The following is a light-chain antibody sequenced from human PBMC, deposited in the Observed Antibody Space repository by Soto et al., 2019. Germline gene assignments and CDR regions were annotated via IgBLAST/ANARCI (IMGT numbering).Light chain of an antibody. J-gene: IGLJ3*02. CDR3: QSYDSSLSAVV. Sequence: QSVLTQPPSVSGAPGQRVTISCTGSSSNIGADYDVHWYQQLPGTAPKLLIYGNSNRPSGVPDRLSGSKSGTSASLAITGLQAEDVADYYCQSYDSSLSAVVFGGGTKLTVL. CDR1: SSNIGADYD. V-gene: IGLV1-40*01. CDR2: GNS.